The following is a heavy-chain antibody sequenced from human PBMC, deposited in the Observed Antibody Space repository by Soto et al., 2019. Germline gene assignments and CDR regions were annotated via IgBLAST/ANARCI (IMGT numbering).Heavy chain of an antibody. D-gene: IGHD2-15*01. CDR2: MNPNSGNT. J-gene: IGHJ3*02. CDR1: GYTFTSYD. V-gene: IGHV1-8*01. CDR3: AKDMVVVVGGNGYAFDI. Sequence: ASVKVSCKASGYTFTSYDINWVRQATGQGIEWMGWMNPNSGNTGYAQKFQGRVTMTRNTSISTAYMELSSLRSEDTAVYYCAKDMVVVVGGNGYAFDIWGQGTMVTVSS.